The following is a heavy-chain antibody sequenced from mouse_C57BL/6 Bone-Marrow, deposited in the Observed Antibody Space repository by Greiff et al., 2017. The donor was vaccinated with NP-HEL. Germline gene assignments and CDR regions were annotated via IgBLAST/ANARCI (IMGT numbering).Heavy chain of an antibody. CDR2: IDPSDSYT. CDR3: ARSGTRPDGYVDV. V-gene: IGHV1-69*01. Sequence: QVQLKQPGAELVMPGASVKLSCKASGYTFTSYWMHWVKQRPGQGLEWIGEIDPSDSYTNYNQKFKGKSTLTVDKSSSTAYIPLSSLTSADSAVEYGARSGTRPDGYVDVWGTGNTVTVSS. D-gene: IGHD3-2*02. J-gene: IGHJ1*03. CDR1: GYTFTSYW.